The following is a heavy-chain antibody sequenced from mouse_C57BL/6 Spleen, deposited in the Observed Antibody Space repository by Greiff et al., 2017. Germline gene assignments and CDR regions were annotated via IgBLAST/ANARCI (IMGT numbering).Heavy chain of an antibody. CDR1: GFSLSTSGMG. CDR3: ARSYGSQLGGVYFDY. V-gene: IGHV8-12*01. Sequence: QVQLKQSGPGILQSSQTLSLTCSFSGFSLSTSGMGVSWIRQPSGKGLEWLAHIYWDDDKRYNPSLKSRLTISKDTSRNQVFLKITSVDTADTATYYCARSYGSQLGGVYFDYWGQGTTLTVSS. J-gene: IGHJ2*01. CDR2: IYWDDDK. D-gene: IGHD1-1*01.